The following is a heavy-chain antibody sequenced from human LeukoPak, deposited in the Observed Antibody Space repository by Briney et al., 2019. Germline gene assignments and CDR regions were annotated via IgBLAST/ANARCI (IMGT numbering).Heavy chain of an antibody. D-gene: IGHD3-22*01. CDR3: ARARITMIVGSRDAFDI. V-gene: IGHV4-39*06. CDR1: GGSISSSSYY. J-gene: IGHJ3*02. CDR2: IYYSGST. Sequence: SETLSLTCTVSGGSISSSSYYWGWIRQPPGKGLEWIGSIYYSGSTYYNPSLKSRVPISVDTSKHQFPLKLSSVTAADTAVYYCARARITMIVGSRDAFDIWGQGTMVTVSS.